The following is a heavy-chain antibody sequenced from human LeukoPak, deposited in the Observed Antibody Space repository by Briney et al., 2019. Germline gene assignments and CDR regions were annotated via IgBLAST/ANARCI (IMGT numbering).Heavy chain of an antibody. CDR1: GFTFSSYG. D-gene: IGHD3-22*01. CDR2: IRYDGSNK. V-gene: IGHV3-30*02. CDR3: ARALHDSSGYYFDY. J-gene: IGHJ4*02. Sequence: PGGSLRLSCAASGFTFSSYGMYWVRQAPGKGLEWVAFIRYDGSNKYYADSVKGRFTISRDSAKDSLFLQMNSLRAEDTAVYYCARALHDSSGYYFDYWGQETLVTVSS.